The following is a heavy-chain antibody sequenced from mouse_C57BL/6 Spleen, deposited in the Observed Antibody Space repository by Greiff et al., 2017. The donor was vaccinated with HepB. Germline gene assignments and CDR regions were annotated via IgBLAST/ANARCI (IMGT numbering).Heavy chain of an antibody. CDR2: SRNKANDYTT. V-gene: IGHV7-1*01. D-gene: IGHD1-1*01. Sequence: EVKVVESGGGLVQSGRSLRLSCATSGFTFSDFYMEWVRQAPGKGLEWIAASRNKANDYTTEYSASVKGRFIVSRDTSQSMLYLQMNALRAEDTAIYYCARGGTGSSPYYYAMDYWGQGTSVTVSS. CDR1: GFTFSDFY. J-gene: IGHJ4*01. CDR3: ARGGTGSSPYYYAMDY.